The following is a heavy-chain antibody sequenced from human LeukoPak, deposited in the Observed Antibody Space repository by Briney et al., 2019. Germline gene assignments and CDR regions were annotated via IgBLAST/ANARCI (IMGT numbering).Heavy chain of an antibody. Sequence: GGSLRLSCAASGFTFSRYRIHWVRQAPGKGLVWVSLISSDGSSTNYADSVKGRFSISRDNAKNTLYLQMNSLRAKDTAVYFCARDYEGLGIWGQGTMVTVSS. D-gene: IGHD3-3*01. J-gene: IGHJ3*02. CDR2: ISSDGSST. CDR3: ARDYEGLGI. V-gene: IGHV3-74*01. CDR1: GFTFSRYR.